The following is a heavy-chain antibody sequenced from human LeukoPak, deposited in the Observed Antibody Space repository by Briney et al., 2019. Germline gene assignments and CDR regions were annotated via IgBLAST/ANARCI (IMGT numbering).Heavy chain of an antibody. D-gene: IGHD3-10*01. V-gene: IGHV1-2*02. CDR3: ARQASRITMVRGVLWFDP. CDR1: GYTFTGYY. CDR2: INPNSGGT. Sequence: ASVKVSCKASGYTFTGYYMHWVRQAPGQGLGWMGWINPNSGGTNYAQKFQGRVTMTRDTSISTAYMELSRLRSDDTAVYYCARQASRITMVRGVLWFDPWGQGTLVTVSS. J-gene: IGHJ5*02.